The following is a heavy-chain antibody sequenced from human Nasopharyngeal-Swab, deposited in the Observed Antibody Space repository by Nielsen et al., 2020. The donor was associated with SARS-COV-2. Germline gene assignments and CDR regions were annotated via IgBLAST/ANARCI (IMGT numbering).Heavy chain of an antibody. D-gene: IGHD2-2*01. V-gene: IGHV4-34*01. CDR3: ARGLSGVVPAPILGLGPYYYYYMDV. CDR2: INPSGST. J-gene: IGHJ6*03. Sequence: SETLSLTCGVYGGSFSAYYWGWIRQPPGKGLEWIAEINPSGSTNYNPSLKSRVTLSVDTSMNQFSLELTSMTAADTAVYYCARGLSGVVPAPILGLGPYYYYYMDVWGKGTTVTVSS. CDR1: GGSFSAYY.